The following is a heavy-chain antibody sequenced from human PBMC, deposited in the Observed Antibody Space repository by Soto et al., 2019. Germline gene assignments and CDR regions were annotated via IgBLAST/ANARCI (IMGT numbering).Heavy chain of an antibody. J-gene: IGHJ4*02. CDR2: IYYSGST. V-gene: IGHV4-59*08. CDR1: GGSISSYY. Sequence: SETLSLTYTVSGGSISSYYWSWIRQPPGKGLEWIGYIYYSGSTSYNPSLKSRVTISVDTSKNQFSLKLSSVTAADTAVYYCARRWGRSFDYWGQGTLVTVSS. D-gene: IGHD2-15*01. CDR3: ARRWGRSFDY.